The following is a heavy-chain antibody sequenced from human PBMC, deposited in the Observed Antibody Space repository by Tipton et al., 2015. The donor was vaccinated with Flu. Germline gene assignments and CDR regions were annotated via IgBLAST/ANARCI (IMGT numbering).Heavy chain of an antibody. V-gene: IGHV3-9*01. CDR3: AKDTSGYSSGWHTQLSEGMDV. Sequence: SLRLSCAASGFTFDDYAMHWVRQAPGKGLEWVSGISWNSDSIGYADSVKGRFTISRDNAKNSLYLQMNSLRAEDTALYYCAKDTSGYSSGWHTQLSEGMDVWGQGTTVTVPS. CDR2: ISWNSDSI. D-gene: IGHD6-19*01. CDR1: GFTFDDYA. J-gene: IGHJ6*02.